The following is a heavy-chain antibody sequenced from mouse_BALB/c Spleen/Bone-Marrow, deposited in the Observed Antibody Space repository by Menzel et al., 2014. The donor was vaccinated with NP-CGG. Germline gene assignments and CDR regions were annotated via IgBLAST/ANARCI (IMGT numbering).Heavy chain of an antibody. CDR3: TTGFAY. CDR1: GFTFSNYW. Sequence: VQLKQSGGGLVQPGGSMKLSCVASGFTFSNYWMNWVRQSPEKGLDWVAEIRLKSNNYATHYAESVKGRFTISRDDSKSSVYLQMNNLRAEDTGIYYCTTGFAYWGQGTLVTVSA. V-gene: IGHV6-6*02. J-gene: IGHJ3*01. CDR2: IRLKSNNYAT.